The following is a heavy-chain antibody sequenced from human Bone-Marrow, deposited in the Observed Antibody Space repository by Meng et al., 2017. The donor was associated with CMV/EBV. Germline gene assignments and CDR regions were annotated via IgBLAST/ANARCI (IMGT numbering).Heavy chain of an antibody. D-gene: IGHD3-3*01. J-gene: IGHJ6*02. CDR1: GFTFSDYI. V-gene: IGHV3-21*01. CDR2: ISSSSSYI. CDR3: ARDSRTTNVYYDFWSATGEYYGMDV. Sequence: GESLKISCAASGFTFSDYIINWVRQAPGKGLEWVSSISSSSSYIYYADSVKGRFTISRDNAKNSLYLQMNSLRAEDTAVYYCARDSRTTNVYYDFWSATGEYYGMDVWGQGTTVTVSS.